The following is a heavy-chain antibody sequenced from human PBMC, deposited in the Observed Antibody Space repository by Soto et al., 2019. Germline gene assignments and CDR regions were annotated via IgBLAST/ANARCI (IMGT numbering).Heavy chain of an antibody. CDR1: GFHFSTYG. CDR3: ANDVMVSPEY. CDR2: ISYDGGEK. J-gene: IGHJ4*02. Sequence: QVQLVESGGGVVQPGRSLRLSCAASGFHFSTYGVHWVRQAPGKGLEWVGVISYDGGEKYYADSVKGRFTISRDNSKDTLYLQMNSLRPEDMAVYYCANDVMVSPEYWGQGTLVTVSS. V-gene: IGHV3-30*18. D-gene: IGHD2-8*01.